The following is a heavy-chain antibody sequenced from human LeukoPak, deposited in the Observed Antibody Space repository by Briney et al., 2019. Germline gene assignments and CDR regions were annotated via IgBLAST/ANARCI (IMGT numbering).Heavy chain of an antibody. V-gene: IGHV3-23*01. J-gene: IGHJ4*02. D-gene: IGHD3-10*01. CDR1: GFTFSSYS. CDR3: ARRRFGELSAFDY. CDR2: ISGSGGST. Sequence: GGSLRLSCAASGFTFSSYSMSWVRQAPGKGLEWVSAISGSGGSTYYADSVKGRFTISRDNSKNTLYPQMNSLRAEDTAVYYCARRRFGELSAFDYWGQGTLVTVSS.